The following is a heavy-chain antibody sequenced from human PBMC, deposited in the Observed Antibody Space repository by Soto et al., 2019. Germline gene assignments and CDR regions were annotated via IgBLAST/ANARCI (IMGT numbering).Heavy chain of an antibody. Sequence: ASVKVSCKSSVCTFSSYAISWVRQAPGQGLEGMGGIIPIFCTANYAQKFQGRVTITADESTSTAYMEMSRLRSEDTDVYYCAREGRTSYGYLDYWGQGTLVTVSS. CDR1: VCTFSSYA. V-gene: IGHV1-69*13. CDR3: AREGRTSYGYLDY. D-gene: IGHD5-18*01. CDR2: IIPIFCTA. J-gene: IGHJ4*02.